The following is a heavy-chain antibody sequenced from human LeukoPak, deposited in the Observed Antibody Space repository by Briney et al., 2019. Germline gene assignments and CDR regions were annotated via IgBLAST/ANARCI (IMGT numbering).Heavy chain of an antibody. J-gene: IGHJ3*02. CDR2: IYYSGST. Sequence: SETLSLTCTVSVGSISRYYWSWIRQPPGKGLEWIGYIYYSGSTNYNPSLESRVTISVDTPKNQFSLKLTSVTAADTAVYYCARQARSYNWNDEAFDIWGQGTMVTVSS. V-gene: IGHV4-59*08. CDR3: ARQARSYNWNDEAFDI. D-gene: IGHD1-1*01. CDR1: VGSISRYY.